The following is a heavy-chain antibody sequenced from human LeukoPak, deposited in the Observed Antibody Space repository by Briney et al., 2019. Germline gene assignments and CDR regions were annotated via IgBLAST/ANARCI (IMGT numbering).Heavy chain of an antibody. D-gene: IGHD6-13*01. CDR1: GGSISSGGYY. CDR2: IYYSGST. V-gene: IGHV4-31*03. Sequence: PSETLSLTCTVSGGSISSGGYYWSRIRQHPGKGLEWIGYIYYSGSTYYNPSLKSRVTISVDTSKNQFSLKLSSVTAADTAVYYCAKWVSSSWSEHNWFDPWGQGTLVTVSS. CDR3: AKWVSSSWSEHNWFDP. J-gene: IGHJ5*02.